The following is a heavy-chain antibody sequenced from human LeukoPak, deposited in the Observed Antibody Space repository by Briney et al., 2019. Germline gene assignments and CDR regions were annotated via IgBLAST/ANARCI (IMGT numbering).Heavy chain of an antibody. J-gene: IGHJ3*02. CDR2: INPNSGGT. D-gene: IGHD4-11*01. V-gene: IGHV1-2*02. CDR3: ASPGLTVTNDDAFDI. Sequence: ASVKVSCKASGYTFISYYMHWVRQAPGRGLEWMGWINPNSGGTNYAQKFQGRVTMTRDTSISTAYMELSRLRSDDTAVYYCASPGLTVTNDDAFDIWGQGTMVTVSS. CDR1: GYTFISYY.